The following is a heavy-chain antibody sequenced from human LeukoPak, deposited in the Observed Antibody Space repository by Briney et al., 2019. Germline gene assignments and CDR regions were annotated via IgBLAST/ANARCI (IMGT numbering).Heavy chain of an antibody. J-gene: IGHJ4*02. CDR3: ARERRSSGSYHDY. CDR2: IIPTFGTA. V-gene: IGHV1-69*13. CDR1: GGTFSSYA. Sequence: GASVKVSCKASGGTFSSYAISWVRQAPGQGLEWMGGIIPTFGTANYAQKFQGRVTITADESTSTAYMELSSLRSEDTAVYYCARERRSSGSYHDYWGQGTLVTVSS. D-gene: IGHD1-26*01.